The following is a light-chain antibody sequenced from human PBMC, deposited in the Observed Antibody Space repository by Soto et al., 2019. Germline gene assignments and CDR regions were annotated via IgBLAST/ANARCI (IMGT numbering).Light chain of an antibody. CDR3: QQYGSSPGT. V-gene: IGKV3-20*01. J-gene: IGKJ1*01. Sequence: EIVLTQSPGTLSLSPGERATLSCRASQSVSSSYLAWYQQKPGQAPRLLIYGASSRDTGIPDRFSGSGSGTDFTLTISRLEPEDFALYHCQQYGSSPGTFGQGTKVEIK. CDR1: QSVSSSY. CDR2: GAS.